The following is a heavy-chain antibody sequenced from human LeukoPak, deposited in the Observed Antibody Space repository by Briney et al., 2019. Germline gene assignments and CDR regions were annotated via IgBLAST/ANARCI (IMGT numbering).Heavy chain of an antibody. Sequence: PSETLSLTCTVSGGSISSYYWSWIRQPPGQGLEWIGYIYYSRSTNYNPSLKSRVTISVDTSKNQFSLKLSSVTAADTAVYYCARHSQAAAGTPLDYWGQGTLVTVSS. CDR2: IYYSRST. CDR3: ARHSQAAAGTPLDY. D-gene: IGHD6-13*01. V-gene: IGHV4-59*08. J-gene: IGHJ4*02. CDR1: GGSISSYY.